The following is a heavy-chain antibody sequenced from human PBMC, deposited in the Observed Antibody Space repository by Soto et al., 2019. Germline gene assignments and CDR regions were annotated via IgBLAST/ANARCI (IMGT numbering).Heavy chain of an antibody. CDR2: ISGSGDTI. CDR1: GFPFSDFY. V-gene: IGHV3-11*01. CDR3: ARYIQGARYYAMDV. D-gene: IGHD1-1*01. J-gene: IGHJ6*02. Sequence: GGSLRLSCAASGFPFSDFYMSWIRQAPGKGLEWLSHISGSGDTIYHAESVKGRFTISRDNAKNSLYLQMDRLKAEDTAVYYCARYIQGARYYAMDVWGQGTTVTVS.